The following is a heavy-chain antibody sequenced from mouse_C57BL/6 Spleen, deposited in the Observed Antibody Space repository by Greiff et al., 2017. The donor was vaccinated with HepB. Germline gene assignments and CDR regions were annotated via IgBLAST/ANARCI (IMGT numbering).Heavy chain of an antibody. Sequence: QVQLQQSGPELVKPGASVKISCKASGYAFSSSWMNWVKQRPGKGLEWIGRIYPGDGDTNYNGKFKGKATLTADKSSSTAYMQLSSLTSEDSAVYFCARSEIYYYGSSVHWYFDVWGTGTTVTVSS. J-gene: IGHJ1*03. CDR1: GYAFSSSW. V-gene: IGHV1-82*01. CDR2: IYPGDGDT. CDR3: ARSEIYYYGSSVHWYFDV. D-gene: IGHD1-1*01.